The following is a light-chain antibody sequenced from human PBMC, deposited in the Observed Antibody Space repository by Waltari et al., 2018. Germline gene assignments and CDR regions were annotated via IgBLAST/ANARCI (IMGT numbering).Light chain of an antibody. Sequence: QSGLTQPASVSGPPGQSITISCTGTRSDVGNYNLVYWYQQYPGKAPKLLVYEVTTRTSVVPAGFSGAKYGTTASLTSDGLRSEDEADYYCGSYAGLGSYVFGTGTKVTVL. CDR1: RSDVGNYNL. J-gene: IGLJ1*01. CDR2: EVT. CDR3: GSYAGLGSYV. V-gene: IGLV2-23*02.